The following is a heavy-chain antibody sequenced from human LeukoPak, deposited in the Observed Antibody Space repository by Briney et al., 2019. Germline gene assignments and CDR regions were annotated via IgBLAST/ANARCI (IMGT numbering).Heavy chain of an antibody. V-gene: IGHV6-1*01. CDR3: ATGWGGVVGAPYYYYYMDV. Sequence: SQTLSLTCAISGDSVSSNSAAWNWIRQSPSRGLEWLGRTYYRSKWYNNYAVSVKSRITINPDTSKNQFSLQLNSVTPEDTAVYYCATGWGGVVGAPYYYYYMDVWGKGTTVTVSS. D-gene: IGHD1-26*01. CDR1: GDSVSSNSAA. J-gene: IGHJ6*03. CDR2: TYYRSKWYN.